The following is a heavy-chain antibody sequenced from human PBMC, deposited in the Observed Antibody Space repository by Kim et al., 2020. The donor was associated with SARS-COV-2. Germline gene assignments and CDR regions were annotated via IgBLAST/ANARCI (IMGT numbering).Heavy chain of an antibody. D-gene: IGHD3-10*01. J-gene: IGHJ3*02. CDR2: IYYSGST. CDR3: ARLSGSYDEAFDI. V-gene: IGHV4-59*08. CDR1: GDSISSYY. Sequence: SETLSLTCSVSGDSISSYYWTWIRQPPGKGLEWIGYIYYSGSTSYNPSLKSRVTISVDTSKKQFSLKLSSVTAADTAGYYCARLSGSYDEAFDIWGQGTMVTVSS.